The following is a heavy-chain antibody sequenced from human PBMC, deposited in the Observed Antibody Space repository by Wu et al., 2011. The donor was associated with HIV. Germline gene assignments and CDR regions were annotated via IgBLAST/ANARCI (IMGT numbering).Heavy chain of an antibody. J-gene: IGHJ4*02. CDR3: ARDSIVVPAAKGFDY. CDR2: SALTMVT. V-gene: IGHV1-18*01. D-gene: IGHD2-2*01. Sequence: SWVRQALDKGLSGWDGSALTMVTQTNAQKLQGRVTMTTDTSTSTAYMELRSLRSDDTAVYYCARDSIVVPAAKGFDYWGQGTLVTVSS.